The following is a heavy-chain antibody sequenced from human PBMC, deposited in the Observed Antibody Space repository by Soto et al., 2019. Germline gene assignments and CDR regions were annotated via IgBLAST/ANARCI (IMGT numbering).Heavy chain of an antibody. D-gene: IGHD6-19*01. V-gene: IGHV4-34*01. CDR1: GGSFSGYY. Sequence: PSETLSLTCAVYGGSFSGYYWSWIRQPPGKGLEWIEEINHSGSTNYNPSLKSRVTISVDTSKNQFSLKLSSVTAADTAVYYCARDKGYSSGWWFDPWGQGTLVTVSS. CDR3: ARDKGYSSGWWFDP. J-gene: IGHJ5*02. CDR2: INHSGST.